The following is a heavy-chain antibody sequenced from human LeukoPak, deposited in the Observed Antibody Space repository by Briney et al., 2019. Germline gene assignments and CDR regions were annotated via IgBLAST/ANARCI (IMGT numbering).Heavy chain of an antibody. V-gene: IGHV4-4*07. CDR2: IYSSGST. CDR1: GGSISSYY. Sequence: SDTLSLTCTVSGGSISSYYWSWIRQPAGKGLEWIGRIYSSGSTDYNPSLKSRVTMSVDTSKNQFSLKLTSVTAADTAVYYCARGIAAASERALDIWGQGTTVTVSS. CDR3: ARGIAAASERALDI. D-gene: IGHD6-13*01. J-gene: IGHJ3*02.